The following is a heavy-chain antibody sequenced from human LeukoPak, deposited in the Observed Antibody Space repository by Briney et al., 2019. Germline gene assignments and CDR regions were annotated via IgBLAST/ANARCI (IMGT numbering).Heavy chain of an antibody. V-gene: IGHV3-30*04. J-gene: IGHJ5*02. CDR1: GFTINVYT. D-gene: IGHD3-16*01. CDR3: ARDWGIGT. Sequence: PGGSLRLSCAASGFTINVYTMVWVRQAPGKGPEWVAVISYDGSKTYYGDSVEGRFTISRDNSKNTLWLQMNSLRVEDTAIYYCARDWGIGTWGRGTLVTVSS. CDR2: ISYDGSKT.